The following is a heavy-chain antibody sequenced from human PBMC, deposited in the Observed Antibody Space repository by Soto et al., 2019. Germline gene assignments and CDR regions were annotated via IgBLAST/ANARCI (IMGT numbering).Heavy chain of an antibody. D-gene: IGHD3-3*02. CDR2: ISSSGSTI. V-gene: IGHV3-11*01. J-gene: IGHJ6*03. CDR3: ARDPLHFWSGSDYYYYYMDV. Sequence: QVQLVESVGGLVKPGGSLRLACAASGCTFSDYYMSWIRQAPGKGLEWVSYISSSGSTIYYADSVKGRFTIARDNAKNALYLQMNSLRAEDTAVYYCARDPLHFWSGSDYYYYYMDVWGKGTTVTVSS. CDR1: GCTFSDYY.